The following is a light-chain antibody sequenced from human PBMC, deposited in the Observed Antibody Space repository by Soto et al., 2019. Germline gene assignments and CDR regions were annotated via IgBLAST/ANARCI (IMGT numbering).Light chain of an antibody. Sequence: SYELTQPPSVAVSPGQTATITSSGDALAKQYGYWYQQKPGHAPVLVIYKDSERPSGIPERFSGSSSGTTITLTISGVQAEDEAYYYCQSADISGLYIFGIGTKLTVL. CDR2: KDS. CDR1: ALAKQY. CDR3: QSADISGLYI. J-gene: IGLJ1*01. V-gene: IGLV3-25*03.